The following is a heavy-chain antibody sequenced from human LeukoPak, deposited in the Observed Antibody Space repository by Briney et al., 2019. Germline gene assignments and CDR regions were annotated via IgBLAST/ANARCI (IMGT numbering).Heavy chain of an antibody. J-gene: IGHJ4*02. CDR2: IKSKTDGGTA. CDR1: GFTFSNAW. CDR3: TTEEITMIVVGPTSNYFDY. Sequence: GGSLRLSCAASGFTFSNAWMSWVRQAPGKGLEWVGRIKSKTDGGTADYAAPVKGRFTISRDDSKNTLYLQMNSLKTEDTAVYYCTTEEITMIVVGPTSNYFDYWGQGTLVTVSS. D-gene: IGHD3-22*01. V-gene: IGHV3-15*01.